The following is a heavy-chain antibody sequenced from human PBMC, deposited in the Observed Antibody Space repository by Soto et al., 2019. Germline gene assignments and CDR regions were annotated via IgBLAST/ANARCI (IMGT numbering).Heavy chain of an antibody. CDR2: INFDGSST. CDR3: ARVGGGWSATTFDY. J-gene: IGHJ4*02. CDR1: GFTFSNYW. D-gene: IGHD6-19*01. V-gene: IGHV3-74*01. Sequence: PGGSLRLSCAASGFTFSNYWMHWVRQAPGKGLVWVSRINFDGSSTSYADSVKGRFTISRDNAKNTLYLQMNSLRAEDTAVYYCARVGGGWSATTFDYRGQGTLVTVSS.